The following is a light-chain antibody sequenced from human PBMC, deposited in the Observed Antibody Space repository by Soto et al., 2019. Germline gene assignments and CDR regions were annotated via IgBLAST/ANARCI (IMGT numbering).Light chain of an antibody. CDR1: SSNIGAGYD. V-gene: IGLV1-40*01. J-gene: IGLJ3*02. CDR3: QSYDSSLSGWV. CDR2: GNS. Sequence: QSVLTQPPSVSGAPGQRVTMSCTGSSSNIGAGYDVHWYQQLPGTAPKHLIYGNSNRPSGVPDRFSGSKSGTSASLAITGLQAEDEADYYCQSYDSSLSGWVFGGGTKLTVL.